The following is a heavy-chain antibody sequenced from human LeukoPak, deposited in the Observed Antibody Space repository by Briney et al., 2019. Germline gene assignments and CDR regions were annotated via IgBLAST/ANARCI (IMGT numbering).Heavy chain of an antibody. J-gene: IGHJ3*02. V-gene: IGHV1-69-2*01. CDR2: VDPEDGET. CDR3: ATSSNRWGPAKMASDI. CDR1: GYTFTDYY. Sequence: VASVKISCKVSGYTFTDYYMHWVQQAPGKGLEWMGLVDPEDGETIYAEKFQGRVTITADTSTDTAYMELSSLRSEDTAVYYCATSSNRWGPAKMASDIWGQGTMVTVSS. D-gene: IGHD2-2*01.